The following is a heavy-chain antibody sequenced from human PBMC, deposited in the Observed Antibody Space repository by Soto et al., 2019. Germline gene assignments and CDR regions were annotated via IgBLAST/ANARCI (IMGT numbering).Heavy chain of an antibody. CDR2: IVVGSGNT. CDR1: GFTFTSSA. D-gene: IGHD3-9*01. V-gene: IGHV1-58*01. J-gene: IGHJ6*02. Sequence: SVKVSCKASGFTFTSSAVQWVRQARGQRLEWIGWIVVGSGNTNYAQKFQERVTITRDMSTSTAYMELSSLRSEDTAVYYCAAESYILFTNYYYGMDFWGQGTTVTVSS. CDR3: AAESYILFTNYYYGMDF.